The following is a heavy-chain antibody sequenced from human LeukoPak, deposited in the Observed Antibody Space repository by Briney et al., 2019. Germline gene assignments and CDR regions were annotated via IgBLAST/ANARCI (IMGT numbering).Heavy chain of an antibody. V-gene: IGHV4-59*01. CDR2: IYYSGST. J-gene: IGHJ5*02. D-gene: IGHD2-21*02. Sequence: PSETLSLTCSVSGGSISSYYWSWIRQPPGKGLEWVGYIYYSGSTNYNPSLKSRVTISIDTSKTQFSLKLSSVTAADTAVYYCARDDYNWSDPWGQGTLVTASS. CDR3: ARDDYNWSDP. CDR1: GGSISSYY.